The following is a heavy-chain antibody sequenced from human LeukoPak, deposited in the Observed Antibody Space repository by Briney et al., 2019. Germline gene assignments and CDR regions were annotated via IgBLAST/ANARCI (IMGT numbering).Heavy chain of an antibody. V-gene: IGHV1-18*01. Sequence: ASVKVSCKASGYTFTSYGISWVRQAPGQGLEWMGWISAYNGNTNYAQKLQGRVTMTTDTSTSTAYMELRRLRSDDTAVYYCARDKAYYDYWSGYYMVIIDYYYGMDVWGQGTTVTVSS. CDR1: GYTFTSYG. J-gene: IGHJ6*02. CDR3: ARDKAYYDYWSGYYMVIIDYYYGMDV. D-gene: IGHD3-3*01. CDR2: ISAYNGNT.